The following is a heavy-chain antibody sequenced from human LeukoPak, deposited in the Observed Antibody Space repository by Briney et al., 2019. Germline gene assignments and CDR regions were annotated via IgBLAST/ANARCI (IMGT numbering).Heavy chain of an antibody. Sequence: SETLSLTCSVSGDSISMHYWSWIRQPPGKGLGWIGYIDHTGSTNYNPSLNSRVTISRDTSKNHFSLELSSVTAADTAVYFCARGRVSSSSWSSTYYYYFYMDVWGEGTTVTVSS. CDR1: GDSISMHY. J-gene: IGHJ6*03. D-gene: IGHD6-13*01. CDR2: IDHTGST. V-gene: IGHV4-59*11. CDR3: ARGRVSSSSWSSTYYYYFYMDV.